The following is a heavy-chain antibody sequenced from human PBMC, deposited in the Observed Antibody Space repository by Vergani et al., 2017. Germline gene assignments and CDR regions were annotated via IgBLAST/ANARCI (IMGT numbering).Heavy chain of an antibody. CDR1: GFTFSSYG. CDR2: IWYDGSNK. D-gene: IGHD2-2*02. J-gene: IGHJ3*02. Sequence: QVQLVESGGGVVQPGRSLRLSCAASGFTFSSYGMHWVRQAPGKGLEWVAVIWYDGSNKYYADSVKGRFTISRDNSKNTLYLQMNSLRAEDTAVYYCARDVYPRAPGAFDIWGQGTMVTVSS. CDR3: ARDVYPRAPGAFDI. V-gene: IGHV3-33*01.